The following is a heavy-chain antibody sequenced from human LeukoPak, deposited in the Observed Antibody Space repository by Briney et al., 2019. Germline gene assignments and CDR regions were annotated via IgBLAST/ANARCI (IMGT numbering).Heavy chain of an antibody. D-gene: IGHD6-19*01. J-gene: IGHJ4*02. Sequence: GGSLRLSCAASGFTFSSYAMHWVRQAPGQGLEWVSVISASGGATHYAESVKGRFIVSRDNSKNTLSLQMNSLRAEDTAVYYCANGAVAGGWYHFDYWGQGTPVTVSS. CDR2: ISASGGAT. CDR3: ANGAVAGGWYHFDY. V-gene: IGHV3-23*01. CDR1: GFTFSSYA.